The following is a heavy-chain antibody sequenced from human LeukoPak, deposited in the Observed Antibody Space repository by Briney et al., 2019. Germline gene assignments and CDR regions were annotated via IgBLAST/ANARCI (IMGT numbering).Heavy chain of an antibody. V-gene: IGHV3-7*01. CDR2: IKQDGSEK. Sequence: GGSLRLSCAASGFTVSSNEMSWVRQAPGKGLEWVANIKQDGSEKYYVDSVKGRFTISRDNAKNSLYLQMNSLRAEDTAVYYCARLLDYSILVRYFDYWGQGTLVTVSS. J-gene: IGHJ4*02. CDR3: ARLLDYSILVRYFDY. CDR1: GFTVSSNE. D-gene: IGHD4-11*01.